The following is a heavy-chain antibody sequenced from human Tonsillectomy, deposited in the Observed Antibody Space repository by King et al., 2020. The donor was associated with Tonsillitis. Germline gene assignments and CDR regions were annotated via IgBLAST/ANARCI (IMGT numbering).Heavy chain of an antibody. D-gene: IGHD5-24*01. CDR2: IYTSGST. J-gene: IGHJ5*02. V-gene: IGHV4-4*07. CDR1: GGSISSYY. Sequence: QLQESGPGLVKPSETLSLTCTVSGGSISSYYWSWIRQPAGKGLEWIGRIYTSGSTNYNPSLKSRVPMSVDTSKNQFSLKLSSVTAADTAVYYCARDSGDGYNFENWFDPWGQGTLVTVSS. CDR3: ARDSGDGYNFENWFDP.